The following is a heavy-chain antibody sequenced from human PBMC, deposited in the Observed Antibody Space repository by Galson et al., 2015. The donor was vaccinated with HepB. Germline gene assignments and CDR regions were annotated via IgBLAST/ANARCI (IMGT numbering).Heavy chain of an antibody. CDR1: GFPFSTHW. V-gene: IGHV3-7*03. Sequence: SLRLSCAASGFPFSTHWMSWVRQAPGNGLEWVANINDYGSAKYYVDSVKGRFTISRDNAKNSLYLQMNSLRAEDTAVYYCARARLLWFGTNGAFDIWGQGTMVTVSS. CDR3: ARARLLWFGTNGAFDI. CDR2: INDYGSAK. J-gene: IGHJ3*02. D-gene: IGHD3-10*01.